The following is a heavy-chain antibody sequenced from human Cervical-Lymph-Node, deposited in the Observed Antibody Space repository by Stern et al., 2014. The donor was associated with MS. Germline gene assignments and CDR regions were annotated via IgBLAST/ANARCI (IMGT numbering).Heavy chain of an antibody. CDR2: IFPVCGTP. Sequence: VQLVESGAAVTKPGASVKVPCKASGGTFSKLPSCVVRQAPGQGLEWVGGIFPVCGTPESAQEFRGRVTITADVSTSTVYMELSSLRSDDTAVYYCALSSETSDRWYSLGYDLWGQGTLVTVSS. CDR3: ALSSETSDRWYSLGYDL. CDR1: GGTFSKLP. D-gene: IGHD6-13*01. V-gene: IGHV1-69*01. J-gene: IGHJ5*02.